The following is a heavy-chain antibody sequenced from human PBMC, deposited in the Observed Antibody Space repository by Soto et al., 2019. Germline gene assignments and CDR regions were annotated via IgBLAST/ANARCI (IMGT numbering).Heavy chain of an antibody. CDR2: ISYDESTT. J-gene: IGHJ3*01. CDR3: SKAMIGSYDSDAFDV. Sequence: GGSLRLSCAASGFSFSRYGIHWVRQAPGKGLEWVAVISYDESTTFYADSVKGRFTISIDNSKNTLFLQMNSLRPEDTAVYYCSKAMIGSYDSDAFDVWGQGTMVTVSS. D-gene: IGHD3-22*01. CDR1: GFSFSRYG. V-gene: IGHV3-30*18.